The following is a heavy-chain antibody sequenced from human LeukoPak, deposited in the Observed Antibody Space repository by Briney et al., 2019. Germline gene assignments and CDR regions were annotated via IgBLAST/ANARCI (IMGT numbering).Heavy chain of an antibody. CDR2: IYYSGST. V-gene: IGHV4-39*01. CDR1: GGSISSSSYY. D-gene: IGHD3-22*01. J-gene: IGHJ4*02. Sequence: PSESLSLTCTVSGGSISSSSYYWGCIRQPPGKGLEWNGSIYYSGSTYYNPSLKSLVTISVDTSKNQFSLKLSSVTAADTAVYYCARHDYFDICGYDYWGQGTLFTVSS. CDR3: ARHDYFDICGYDY.